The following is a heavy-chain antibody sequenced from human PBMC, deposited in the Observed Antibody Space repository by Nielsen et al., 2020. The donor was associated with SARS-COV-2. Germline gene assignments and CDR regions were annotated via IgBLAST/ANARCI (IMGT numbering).Heavy chain of an antibody. D-gene: IGHD2-21*01. J-gene: IGHJ6*02. CDR3: AKRSLFSSNYYYGLDV. CDR2: IGGGGART. V-gene: IGHV3-23*01. CDR1: GFTFSNYW. Sequence: GESLKISCAASGFTFSNYWMHWVRQAPGKGLEWVSGIGGGGARTFYADSVKGRFTVSRDNSKNTLYLQMNILRAEDTAVYYCAKRSLFSSNYYYGLDVWGQGTTVIVPS.